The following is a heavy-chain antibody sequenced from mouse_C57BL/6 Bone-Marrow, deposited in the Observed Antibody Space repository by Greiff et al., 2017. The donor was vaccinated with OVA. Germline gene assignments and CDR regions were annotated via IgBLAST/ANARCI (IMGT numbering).Heavy chain of an antibody. V-gene: IGHV6-3*01. Sequence: EVKVEESGGGLVQPGGSMKLSCVASGFTFSNYWMNWVRQSPEKGLEWVAQIRLKSDNYATHYAESVKGRFTISRDDSKSSVYLQMNNLRAEDTGIYYCTTFTTVEFAYWGQGTLVTVSA. CDR1: GFTFSNYW. CDR2: IRLKSDNYAT. CDR3: TTFTTVEFAY. J-gene: IGHJ3*01. D-gene: IGHD1-1*01.